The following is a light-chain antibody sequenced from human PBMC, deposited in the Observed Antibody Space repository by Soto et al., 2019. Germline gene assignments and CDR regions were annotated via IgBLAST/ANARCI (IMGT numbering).Light chain of an antibody. V-gene: IGKV3-15*01. J-gene: IGKJ4*01. Sequence: EIVLTQSPATLSVSPGERATLSCRASQRISSNLAWYQHKPGQAPRLLIFGASTRATGIPARFSGSGSETEFTLTISRLEPEDFAVYYCQQHDNSPLTFGGGTKVDIK. CDR2: GAS. CDR1: QRISSN. CDR3: QQHDNSPLT.